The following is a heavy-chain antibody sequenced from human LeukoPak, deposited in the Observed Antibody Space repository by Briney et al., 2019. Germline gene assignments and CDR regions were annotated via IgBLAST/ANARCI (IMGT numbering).Heavy chain of an antibody. CDR2: INPNSGNT. J-gene: IGHJ5*02. Sequence: EASVKVSCKASGYTFTGYYMHWVRQAPGQGLEWMGWINPNSGNTGYAQKFQGRVTMTRNTSISTAYMELSSLRSEDTAVYYCARELRERRLNYYGSGSYYNLPWFWFDPWGQGTLVTVSS. D-gene: IGHD3-10*01. CDR3: ARELRERRLNYYGSGSYYNLPWFWFDP. CDR1: GYTFTGYY. V-gene: IGHV1-8*02.